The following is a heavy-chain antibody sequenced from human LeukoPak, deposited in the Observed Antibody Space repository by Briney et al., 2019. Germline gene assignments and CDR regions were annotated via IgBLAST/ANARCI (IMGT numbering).Heavy chain of an antibody. CDR1: GFDLSTYE. V-gene: IGHV3-48*03. J-gene: IGHJ5*02. CDR2: ITISGHTK. CDR3: ARGDPHADL. Sequence: GGSLRLSCAASGFDLSTYEMNWVRKAPGKGLEWIADITISGHTKNYADSVKGRFTISRDNARTSLYLQMNSLRVEDTGVYYCARGDPHADLWGQGTLVTVSS.